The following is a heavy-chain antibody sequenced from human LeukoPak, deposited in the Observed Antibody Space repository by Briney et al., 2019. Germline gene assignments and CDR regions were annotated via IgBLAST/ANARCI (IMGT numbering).Heavy chain of an antibody. J-gene: IGHJ4*02. CDR3: ARWDYGSGTLDY. D-gene: IGHD3-10*01. CDR1: EYTFTSYD. Sequence: ASVKVSCKASEYTFTSYDINWVRQATGQGLGWMGWMNPNSGNTGYAQKFQGRVTMTRNTSISTAYMGLSSLRSEDTAVYYCARWDYGSGTLDYWGQGTLVTVSS. V-gene: IGHV1-8*01. CDR2: MNPNSGNT.